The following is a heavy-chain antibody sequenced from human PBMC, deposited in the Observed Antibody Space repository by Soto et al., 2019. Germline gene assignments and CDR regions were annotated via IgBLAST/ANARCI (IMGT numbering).Heavy chain of an antibody. J-gene: IGHJ4*02. V-gene: IGHV4-30-4*01. D-gene: IGHD2-15*01. CDR1: GGSVSSDEYY. CDR2: IYHSGRT. CDR3: ARDRSNSPDYFDY. Sequence: SETLSLTCTVSGGSVSSDEYYWTWIRQPPGKGLEWVGYIYHSGRTNYNPSLNSRLTISLDTSKNQFSLKLTSVSAADTAVYYCARDRSNSPDYFDYWGQGTLVTVSS.